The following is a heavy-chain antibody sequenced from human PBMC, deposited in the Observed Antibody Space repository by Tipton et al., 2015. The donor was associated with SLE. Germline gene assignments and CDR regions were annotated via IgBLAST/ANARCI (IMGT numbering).Heavy chain of an antibody. CDR1: GYIFSRYG. J-gene: IGHJ4*02. CDR3: ARDIAETRSATVTSGGY. V-gene: IGHV1-18*01. CDR2: ISGYNGNT. Sequence: QLVQSGGEVKKPGASVKVSCKASGYIFSRYGISWMRQATGQGLEWMGWISGYNGNTKYVQKFQGRVTMTIDTSTTTAYMELRSLRSDDTAVYYCARDIAETRSATVTSGGYWGQGTLVAVSS. D-gene: IGHD4-17*01.